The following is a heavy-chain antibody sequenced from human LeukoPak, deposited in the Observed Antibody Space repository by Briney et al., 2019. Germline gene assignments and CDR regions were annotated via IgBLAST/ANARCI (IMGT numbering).Heavy chain of an antibody. CDR2: ISGSGGST. D-gene: IGHD2-2*01. V-gene: IGHV3-23*01. CDR3: AKDQEDCSSTSCYFYY. CDR1: GFTFSSYA. J-gene: IGHJ4*02. Sequence: GGSLRLSCAASGFTFSSYAMSWVRQAPGKGLEWVSAISGSGGSTYYADSVKGRFTISRDNSKNTLYLQMNSLRAEDTAAYYCAKDQEDCSSTSCYFYYWGQGTLVTVSS.